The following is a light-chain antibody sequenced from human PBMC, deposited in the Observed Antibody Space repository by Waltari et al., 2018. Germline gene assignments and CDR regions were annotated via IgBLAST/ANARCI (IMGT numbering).Light chain of an antibody. V-gene: IGKV3-20*01. CDR2: GAS. CDR3: QNHERLPAM. Sequence: EIVLTQSPGTLSLSPGEGATLSCRASQSVSRYLAWYQQKPGQAPRLLIYGASSRATGIPDRFSGSGSGTDFSLTISRLEPEDFAVYYCQNHERLPAMFGQGTKVEIK. CDR1: QSVSRY. J-gene: IGKJ1*01.